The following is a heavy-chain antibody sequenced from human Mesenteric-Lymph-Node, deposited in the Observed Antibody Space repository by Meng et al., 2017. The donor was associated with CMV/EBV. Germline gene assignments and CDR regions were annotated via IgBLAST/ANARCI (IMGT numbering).Heavy chain of an antibody. Sequence: SETLSLTCTVSGGSVTSYYWSWIRQPPGKGLECIGYFHYNGYTNYNPSLTSRLTISVDTSKNQFSLKLSSVTAADTAVYYCARGGSWFDPWGQGTLVTVSS. CDR2: FHYNGYT. J-gene: IGHJ5*02. CDR1: GGSVTSYY. V-gene: IGHV4-59*02. CDR3: ARGGSWFDP.